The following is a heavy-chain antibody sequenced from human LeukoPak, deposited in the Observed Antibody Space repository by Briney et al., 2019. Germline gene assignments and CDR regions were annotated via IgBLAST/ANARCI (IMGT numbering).Heavy chain of an antibody. J-gene: IGHJ4*02. V-gene: IGHV3-30*15. CDR1: GFTFSSYA. D-gene: IGHD2-8*01. CDR3: VRDSGVFDY. Sequence: GGSLRLSCAASGFTFSSYAMSWVRQAPGKGLDWVAIISKDGSIKYYADSVKGRFTISRDNSENTLFLQMSSLRSEDTAIYYCVRDSGVFDYWGQGTLVTVSS. CDR2: ISKDGSIK.